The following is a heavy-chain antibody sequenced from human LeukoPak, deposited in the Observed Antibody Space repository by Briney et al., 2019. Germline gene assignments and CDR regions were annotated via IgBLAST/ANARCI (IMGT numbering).Heavy chain of an antibody. CDR1: GYTFISYF. Sequence: ASVKVSCKASGYTFISYFIHWVRQAPGQGLEWMGIINPSGGSTRYAQKFQGRVTMTRDTSTSTVYMEMSSLRSGDTAVYYCARSGGDAIRPFDYWGQGTLVTVPS. CDR3: ARSGGDAIRPFDY. CDR2: INPSGGST. J-gene: IGHJ4*02. D-gene: IGHD2-21*02. V-gene: IGHV1-46*01.